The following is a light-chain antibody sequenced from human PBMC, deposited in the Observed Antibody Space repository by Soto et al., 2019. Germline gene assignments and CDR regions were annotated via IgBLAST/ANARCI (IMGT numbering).Light chain of an antibody. CDR1: QSVGTY. V-gene: IGKV3-20*01. CDR3: QQYGRSPT. CDR2: DVS. Sequence: EIVLTQSPATLSLSPGERATLSCRTSQSVGTYLAWYQQKPGQAPRLLIYDVSNRATGIPARFSGSGSGTDFTLTISRLEPEDFVVYYCQQYGRSPTFGQGTKVDIK. J-gene: IGKJ1*01.